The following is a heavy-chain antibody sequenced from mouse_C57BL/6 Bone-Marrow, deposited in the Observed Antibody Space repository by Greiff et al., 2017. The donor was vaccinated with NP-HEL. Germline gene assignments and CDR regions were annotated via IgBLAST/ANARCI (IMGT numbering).Heavy chain of an antibody. D-gene: IGHD3-1*01. CDR2: ISSGSSTI. V-gene: IGHV5-17*01. CDR3: ARRAHDY. Sequence: EVKLMESGGGLVKPGGSLKLSCAASGFTFSDYGMHWVRQAPEKGLEWVAYISSGSSTIYYADTVKGRFTISSDNAKNTLFLQMTSRRAEDTAMYYCARRAHDYWGQGTTLTVSS. J-gene: IGHJ2*01. CDR1: GFTFSDYG.